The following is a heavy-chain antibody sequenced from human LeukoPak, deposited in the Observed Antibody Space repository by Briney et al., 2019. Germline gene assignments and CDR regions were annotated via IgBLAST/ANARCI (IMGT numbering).Heavy chain of an antibody. D-gene: IGHD3-10*01. V-gene: IGHV4-4*02. Sequence: SETLSLTCAVSGGSISSSNWWSWVRQPPGKGLEWIGEIYHSGSTNYNPSLKSRVTISVDKSKNQFSLKLSSVTAADTAVYYCARENYYGSGTFNLYYYYYMDVWGKGTTVTVSS. CDR1: GGSISSSNW. CDR3: ARENYYGSGTFNLYYYYYMDV. CDR2: IYHSGST. J-gene: IGHJ6*03.